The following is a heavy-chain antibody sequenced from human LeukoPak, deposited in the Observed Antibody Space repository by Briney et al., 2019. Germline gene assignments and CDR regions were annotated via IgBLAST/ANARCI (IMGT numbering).Heavy chain of an antibody. CDR1: GGSFSGYY. J-gene: IGHJ5*02. CDR2: INHSGST. D-gene: IGHD3-9*01. Sequence: PSETLSLTCAVYGGSFSGYYWSWIRQPPGKGLEWIGEINHSGSTNYNPSLKSRVTISVDTSKNQFSLKLSSVTAADTAVYYCARAYSDWSRRYNWFDPWGQGTLVTVSS. CDR3: ARAYSDWSRRYNWFDP. V-gene: IGHV4-34*01.